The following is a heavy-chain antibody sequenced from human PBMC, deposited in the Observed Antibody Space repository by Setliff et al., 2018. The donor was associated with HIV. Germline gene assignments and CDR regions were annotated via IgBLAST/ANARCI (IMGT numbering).Heavy chain of an antibody. CDR3: AKMSYYYSNRGWGGAFDS. CDR2: IRGKTDGGTT. V-gene: IGHV3-15*01. D-gene: IGHD3-22*01. CDR1: GFTFSNAK. J-gene: IGHJ3*02. Sequence: GGSLRLSCVASGFTFSNAKMSWVRQAQGKGLEWVGLIRGKTDGGTTDYASPVKARFTISRDDSKNTFYLQMNSLKTGDTAVSCCAKMSYYYSNRGWGGAFDSWGQGTMVTVSS.